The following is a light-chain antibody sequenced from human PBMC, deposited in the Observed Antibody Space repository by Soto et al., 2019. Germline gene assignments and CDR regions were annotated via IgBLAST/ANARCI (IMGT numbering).Light chain of an antibody. V-gene: IGLV2-11*01. CDR1: SSDVGGYKY. CDR3: FSYAGTYTWV. J-gene: IGLJ1*01. Sequence: QSALTQPRSVSGSPGQSVTISCTGTSSDVGGYKYVSWYQQHPGKAPKLMIYDVSKRPSGVPDRFSGSKSGNTASLTISGLQADDEADYYCFSYAGTYTWVFGTGTKLTVL. CDR2: DVS.